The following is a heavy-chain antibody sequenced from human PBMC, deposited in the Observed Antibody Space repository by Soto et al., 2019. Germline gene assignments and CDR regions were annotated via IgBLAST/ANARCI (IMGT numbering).Heavy chain of an antibody. CDR3: AREIVAAGGNNYFDP. CDR1: GGTVASSHW. V-gene: IGHV4-4*02. D-gene: IGHD6-19*01. J-gene: IGHJ5*02. Sequence: SATLSLTCGVSGGTVASSHWWSWVRQSPGRGLEWSGNVYHTGDTNFNPSLQSRVTLPVDQSNNQFSRRRTSVTALATAVYIRAREIVAAGGNNYFDPWGPGTRVTV. CDR2: VYHTGDT.